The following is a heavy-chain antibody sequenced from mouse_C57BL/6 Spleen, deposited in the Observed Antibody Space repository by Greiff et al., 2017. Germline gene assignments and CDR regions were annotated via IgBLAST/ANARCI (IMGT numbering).Heavy chain of an antibody. V-gene: IGHV1-9*01. J-gene: IGHJ4*01. D-gene: IGHD2-4*01. Sequence: VQVVESGAELMKPGASVKLSCKATGYTFTGYWIEWVKQRPGHGLEWIGEILPGSGSTNYNEKFKGKATFTADTSSNTAYMQLSSLTTEDSAIYYCARALYDYDGGDYYAMDYWGQGTSVTVSS. CDR1: GYTFTGYW. CDR3: ARALYDYDGGDYYAMDY. CDR2: ILPGSGST.